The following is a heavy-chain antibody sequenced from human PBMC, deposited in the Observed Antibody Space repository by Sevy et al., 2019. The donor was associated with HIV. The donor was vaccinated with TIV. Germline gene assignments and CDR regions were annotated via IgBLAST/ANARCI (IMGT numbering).Heavy chain of an antibody. V-gene: IGHV1-2*02. J-gene: IGHJ6*02. CDR1: GYMFTDFY. CDR3: ARNLAIFGVQNGLDV. CDR2: INPDNGDT. Sequence: ASLKVSCKSTGYMFTDFYINWVRLAPGQGLEWVGWINPDNGDTDYGQKFQGRVTMTRDTSLSSAYMELSSLRSDDTAIYYCARNLAIFGVQNGLDVWGQGTSVTVSS. D-gene: IGHD3-3*01.